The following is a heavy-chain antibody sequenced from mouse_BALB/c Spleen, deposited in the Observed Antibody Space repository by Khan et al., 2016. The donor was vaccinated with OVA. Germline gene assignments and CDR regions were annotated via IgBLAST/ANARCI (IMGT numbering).Heavy chain of an antibody. CDR1: DFTFINYT. CDR2: ITPSSTYT. CDR3: ASYYRYPAWFAY. Sequence: QVQLQQSGAELARPGASVKMSCKASDFTFINYTMHWVKQRSGQGLEWIGYITPSSTYTNYNQKFNDKATLTADESSSTAYMQLNSLTSEDSAVYYCASYYRYPAWFAYWGQGTLVTVSA. V-gene: IGHV1-4*01. D-gene: IGHD2-14*01. J-gene: IGHJ3*01.